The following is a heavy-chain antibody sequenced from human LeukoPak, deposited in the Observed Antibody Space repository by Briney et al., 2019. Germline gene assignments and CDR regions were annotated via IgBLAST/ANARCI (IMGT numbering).Heavy chain of an antibody. V-gene: IGHV3-53*01. Sequence: GGSLRLSXAASGFTVCSNYMSWVRQPPGKGLEWVSVIYSGGSTYYADSVKGRFTISRDNSKNTLYLQMNSLRAEDTAVYYCTSRTEAVASTRLHWWFDPWGQGTLVTVSS. J-gene: IGHJ5*02. CDR1: GFTVCSNY. D-gene: IGHD6-19*01. CDR3: TSRTEAVASTRLHWWFDP. CDR2: IYSGGST.